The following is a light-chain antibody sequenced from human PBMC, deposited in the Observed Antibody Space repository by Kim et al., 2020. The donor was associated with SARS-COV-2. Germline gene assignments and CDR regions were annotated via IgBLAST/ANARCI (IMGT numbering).Light chain of an antibody. V-gene: IGKV3-15*01. CDR3: QQYNNWPGT. Sequence: SVSQGARATLSCRASQSVSSNLAWYQQKPGQAPRLLIYGASTRDTGIPARFSGSGSGTEFTLTISSLQSEDFAVYYCQQYNNWPGTFGGGTKLEI. J-gene: IGKJ4*01. CDR1: QSVSSN. CDR2: GAS.